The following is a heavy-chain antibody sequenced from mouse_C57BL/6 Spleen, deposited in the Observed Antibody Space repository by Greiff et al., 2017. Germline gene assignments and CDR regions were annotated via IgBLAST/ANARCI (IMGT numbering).Heavy chain of an antibody. CDR1: GYTFTSYW. CDR3: AREGYDGYYDFDY. Sequence: QVQLQQPGTELVKPGASVKLSCKASGYTFTSYWMHWVKQRPGQGLEWIGNINPSNGGTNYNEKFKSKATLTVDKSSSTAYMQLSSLTSEDSAVYYGAREGYDGYYDFDYRGQGTTLTGAS. CDR2: INPSNGGT. V-gene: IGHV1-53*01. J-gene: IGHJ2*01. D-gene: IGHD2-3*01.